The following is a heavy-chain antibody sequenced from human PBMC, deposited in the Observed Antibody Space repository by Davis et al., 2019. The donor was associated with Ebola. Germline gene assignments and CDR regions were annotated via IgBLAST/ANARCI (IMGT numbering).Heavy chain of an antibody. CDR1: GGSISSYY. D-gene: IGHD3-3*01. CDR3: ARQYYDFWSGEVSYYFDY. Sequence: PSETLSLTCTVSGGSISSYYWSWIRQPPGKGLEWIGYIYYSGSTNYNPSLKSRVTISVDTSKNQFSLKLSSVTAADTAVYYCARQYYDFWSGEVSYYFDYWGQGTLVTVSS. J-gene: IGHJ4*02. V-gene: IGHV4-59*08. CDR2: IYYSGST.